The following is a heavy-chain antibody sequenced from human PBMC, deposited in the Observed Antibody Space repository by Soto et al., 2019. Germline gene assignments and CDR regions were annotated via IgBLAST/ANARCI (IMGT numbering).Heavy chain of an antibody. V-gene: IGHV3-23*01. D-gene: IGHD1-1*01. J-gene: IGHJ4*02. CDR3: AKERRLERGGFDY. Sequence: EVQLLESGGGLVQPGGSLRLSCAASGFTFSSYAMSWVRQAPGKGLEWVSVISGSGGRIYYADSVKGRFTISRDNSKNTLYLQMNSLRDEDTSIYYCAKERRLERGGFDYWGQGTLVTVSS. CDR2: ISGSGGRI. CDR1: GFTFSSYA.